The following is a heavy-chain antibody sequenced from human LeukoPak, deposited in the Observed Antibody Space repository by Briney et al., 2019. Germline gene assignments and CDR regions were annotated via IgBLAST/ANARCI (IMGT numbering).Heavy chain of an antibody. CDR2: MYYSGST. J-gene: IGHJ5*02. CDR3: ARQQGWLGGSNWFDP. D-gene: IGHD3-10*01. CDR1: GGSISSSSYY. Sequence: SETLSLTCTVSGGSISSSSYYWGWIRQPPGKGLEWIGSMYYSGSTYYNPSLKSRVAISVDTSKNQFSLKLSSVTAADTAVYYCARQQGWLGGSNWFDPWGQGTLVTVSS. V-gene: IGHV4-39*01.